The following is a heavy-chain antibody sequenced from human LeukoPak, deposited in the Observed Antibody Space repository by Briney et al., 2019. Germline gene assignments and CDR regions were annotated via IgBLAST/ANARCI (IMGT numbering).Heavy chain of an antibody. CDR3: AKVGYESSGFVDYYFGIDV. CDR1: GSTFSSYA. D-gene: IGHD3-22*01. V-gene: IGHV3-23*01. Sequence: GGSLRLSCAASGSTFSSYAMSCVRQAPGKGLEWVSAISGSGGSTYYADSVKGRFTISRDNSTNTLYLQMNRLRAEETAVYYCAKVGYESSGFVDYYFGIDVWGQGTTVTVSS. J-gene: IGHJ6*02. CDR2: ISGSGGST.